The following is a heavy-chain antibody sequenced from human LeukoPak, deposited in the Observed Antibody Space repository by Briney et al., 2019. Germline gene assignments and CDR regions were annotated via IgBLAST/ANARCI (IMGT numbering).Heavy chain of an antibody. V-gene: IGHV4-59*08. CDR2: VHYTGTT. D-gene: IGHD7-27*01. Sequence: SETLSLTCIVSGGSLSSYYWIWIRQPPGKGLEWTGYVHYTGTTNYNPSLKSRVTISVDTSKNQFSLKLSSVTAADTAVYYCARHENWGSSKGDSFHIWGQGKMVTVSS. CDR3: ARHENWGSSKGDSFHI. J-gene: IGHJ3*02. CDR1: GGSLSSYY.